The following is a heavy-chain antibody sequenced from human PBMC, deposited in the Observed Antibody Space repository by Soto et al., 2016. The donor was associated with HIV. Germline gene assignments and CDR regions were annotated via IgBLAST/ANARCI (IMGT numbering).Heavy chain of an antibody. V-gene: IGHV1-18*01. CDR3: ARGRKGGDYYYWYFDL. CDR1: GYTFTNYG. Sequence: QVQLVQSGVEVKKPGASVKVSCKASGYTFTNYGISWVRQVPGQGLEWMAWISTYNSNTNYAQKLQGRVTVTTDTSTRTAYMELSSLRSEDTAVYYCARGRKGGDYYYWYFDLWAVAPWSLSPQ. J-gene: IGHJ2*01. CDR2: ISTYNSNT. D-gene: IGHD4-17*01.